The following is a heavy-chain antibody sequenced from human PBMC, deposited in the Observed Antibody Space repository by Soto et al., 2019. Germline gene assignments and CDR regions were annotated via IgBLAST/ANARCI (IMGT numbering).Heavy chain of an antibody. D-gene: IGHD2-15*01. Sequence: LRLSCAASGFTFSSYAMSWVRQAPGKGLEWVSAISGSGGSTYYADSVKGRFTISRDNSKNTLYLQMNSLRAEDTAVYYCAKDIVVVVAAKDYYYYHGMDVWGQGTTVTV. V-gene: IGHV3-23*01. CDR1: GFTFSSYA. CDR2: ISGSGGST. J-gene: IGHJ6*02. CDR3: AKDIVVVVAAKDYYYYHGMDV.